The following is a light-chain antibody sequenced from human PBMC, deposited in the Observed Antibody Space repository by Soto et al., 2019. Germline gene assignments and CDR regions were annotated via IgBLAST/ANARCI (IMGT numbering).Light chain of an antibody. V-gene: IGLV1-44*01. CDR1: RSNIGSTT. Sequence: QSVLTQPPSASGTPGQRGTISCSGSRSNIGSTTVNWYQQLPGTAPKLLIYSNNQRPSGVPDRFSGSKSGTSASLAISGLQSEDEADYYCAAWDDSLNGGVVGGGTKLTVL. CDR3: AAWDDSLNGGV. J-gene: IGLJ3*02. CDR2: SNN.